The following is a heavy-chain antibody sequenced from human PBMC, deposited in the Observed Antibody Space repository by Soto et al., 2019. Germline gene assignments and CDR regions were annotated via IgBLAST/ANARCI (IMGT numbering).Heavy chain of an antibody. CDR2: INSDGSST. V-gene: IGHV3-74*01. Sequence: GGSLRLSCAASGFTFSSYWMHWVRQAPGKGLVWVSRINSDGSSTSYADSVKGRFTISRDNAKNTLYLQMNSLRAEVTAVYYCARDPTPGYCSSTSCYWGMDVWGQGTTVTVSS. J-gene: IGHJ6*02. CDR3: ARDPTPGYCSSTSCYWGMDV. D-gene: IGHD2-2*03. CDR1: GFTFSSYW.